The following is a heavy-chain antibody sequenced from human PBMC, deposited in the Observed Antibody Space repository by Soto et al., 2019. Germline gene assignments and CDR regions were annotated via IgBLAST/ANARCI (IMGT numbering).Heavy chain of an antibody. CDR2: INAGNGNT. CDR1: GYTFTSYA. CDR3: ASGAEGPFGVVHRDAFDI. V-gene: IGHV1-3*01. Sequence: ASVKVSCKASGYTFTSYAMHWVRQAPGQRLEWMGWINAGNGNTKYSQKFQGRVTITRDTSASTAYMELSSLRSEDTAVYYCASGAEGPFGVVHRDAFDIWGQGTMVTVSS. D-gene: IGHD3-3*01. J-gene: IGHJ3*02.